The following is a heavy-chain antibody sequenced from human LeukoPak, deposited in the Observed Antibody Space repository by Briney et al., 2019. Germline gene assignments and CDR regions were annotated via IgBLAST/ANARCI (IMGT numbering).Heavy chain of an antibody. J-gene: IGHJ4*02. CDR2: IYSGGTT. CDR1: GGSFSGYY. CDR3: VREGRDGYNYRALDY. D-gene: IGHD5-24*01. V-gene: IGHV4-4*07. Sequence: SETLSLTCAVYGGSFSGYYWSWIRQPAGKGLEWLGRIYSGGTTNYNPSLKSRVTMSVDTSKNQFSLNLSSVTAADTAVYYCVREGRDGYNYRALDYWGQGTLVSVSS.